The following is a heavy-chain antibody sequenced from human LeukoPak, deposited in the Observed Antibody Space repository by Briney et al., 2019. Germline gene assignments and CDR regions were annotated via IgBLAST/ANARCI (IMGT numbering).Heavy chain of an antibody. CDR1: GGSVSSYY. D-gene: IGHD5-18*01. V-gene: IGHV4-59*02. CDR2: LSHSGSS. J-gene: IGHJ3*02. CDR3: ARDRGYSYGIVDAFDI. Sequence: SETLSLTCTVSGGSVSSYYWSWIRRPPGRGLEWIAYLSHSGSSDSNPSLTSRVTTLVDTSKNQFSLKLTSVTAADTAVYYCARDRGYSYGIVDAFDIWGQGTMVTVSS.